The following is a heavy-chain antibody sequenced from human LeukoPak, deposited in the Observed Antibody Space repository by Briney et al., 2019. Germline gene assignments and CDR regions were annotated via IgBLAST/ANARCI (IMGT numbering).Heavy chain of an antibody. CDR3: ARDSSMLRGPLVIYYFDF. D-gene: IGHD3-10*01. V-gene: IGHV3-30*04. Sequence: QPGGSLRLSCAASGFTFSTYAMHWVRQAPGKGLEWVTFVSYDGRNKYYADSVKGRFTISRDNSKNTLYLQMNSLRVEDTAVYYCARDSSMLRGPLVIYYFDFWGQGTLVTVSS. J-gene: IGHJ4*02. CDR1: GFTFSTYA. CDR2: VSYDGRNK.